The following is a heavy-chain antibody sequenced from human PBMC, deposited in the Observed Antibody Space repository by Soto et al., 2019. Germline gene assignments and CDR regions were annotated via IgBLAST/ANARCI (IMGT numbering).Heavy chain of an antibody. Sequence: GGSLRLSCAASGFTFSSYAMSWVRQATGKGLEWVSAISGSGGSTYYADSVKGRFTISRDNSKNTLYLQMNSLRAEDTAVYYCAKSDLGGVTRQGLDYWGQGTLVTVSS. CDR3: AKSDLGGVTRQGLDY. V-gene: IGHV3-23*01. CDR2: ISGSGGST. D-gene: IGHD3-16*01. CDR1: GFTFSSYA. J-gene: IGHJ4*02.